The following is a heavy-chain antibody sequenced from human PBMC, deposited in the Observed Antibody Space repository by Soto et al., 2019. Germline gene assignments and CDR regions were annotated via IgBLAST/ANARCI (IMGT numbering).Heavy chain of an antibody. CDR2: ISINGVIT. Sequence: RRLACSASGFTFSSYAMHWVRQAPGKGLEYVSAISINGVITYYADSVKGRFTISIDNSKNTLYLQMSSLRAEETAVYYCVKWVGQLVRVNWFDXWGQGTLVTVSX. J-gene: IGHJ5*02. D-gene: IGHD6-6*01. CDR3: VKWVGQLVRVNWFDX. CDR1: GFTFSSYA. V-gene: IGHV3-64D*06.